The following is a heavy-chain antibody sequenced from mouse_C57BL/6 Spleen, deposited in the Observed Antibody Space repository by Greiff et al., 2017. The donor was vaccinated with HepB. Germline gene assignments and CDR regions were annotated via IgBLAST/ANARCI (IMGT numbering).Heavy chain of an antibody. D-gene: IGHD2-2*01. CDR1: GYSITSGYY. J-gene: IGHJ3*01. Sequence: EVKVEESGPGLVKPSQSLSLTCSVTGYSITSGYYWNWIRQFPGNKLEWMGYISYDGSNNYNPSLKNRISITRDTSKNQFFLKLNSVTTEDTATYYCASDGFAWFAYWGQGTLVTVSA. V-gene: IGHV3-6*01. CDR3: ASDGFAWFAY. CDR2: ISYDGSN.